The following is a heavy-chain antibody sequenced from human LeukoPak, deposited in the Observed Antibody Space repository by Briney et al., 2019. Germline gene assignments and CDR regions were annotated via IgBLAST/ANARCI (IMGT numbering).Heavy chain of an antibody. J-gene: IGHJ6*03. CDR3: ARPRDSSSSQGYMDV. Sequence: GASVKVSCKASGYTFTSYGISWVRQAPGQGLEWMGIINPSGGSTSYAQKFQGRVTMTRDMSTSTVYMELSSLRSEDTAVYYCARPRDSSSSQGYMDVWGKGTAVTVSS. CDR1: GYTFTSYG. D-gene: IGHD6-6*01. CDR2: INPSGGST. V-gene: IGHV1-46*01.